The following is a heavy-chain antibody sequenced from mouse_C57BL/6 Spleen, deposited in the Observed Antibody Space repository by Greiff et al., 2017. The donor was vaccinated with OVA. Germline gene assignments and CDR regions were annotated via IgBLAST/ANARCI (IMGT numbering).Heavy chain of an antibody. D-gene: IGHD4-1*01. CDR1: GYTFTDYN. CDR2: INPNNGGT. V-gene: IGHV1-18*01. Sequence: EVQLVESGPELVKPGASVKIPCKASGYTFTDYNMDWVKQSHGKSLEWIGDINPNNGGTIYNQKFKGKATLTVDKSSSTAYMELRSLTSEDTAVYYCARSNWKGPFAYWGQGTLVTVSA. J-gene: IGHJ3*01. CDR3: ARSNWKGPFAY.